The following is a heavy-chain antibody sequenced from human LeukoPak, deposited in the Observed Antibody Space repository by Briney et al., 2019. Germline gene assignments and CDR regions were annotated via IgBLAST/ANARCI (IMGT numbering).Heavy chain of an antibody. J-gene: IGHJ4*02. CDR3: ARTDYGLDY. D-gene: IGHD4-17*01. CDR2: INHSGST. V-gene: IGHV4-34*01. CDR1: GGSFSGYY. Sequence: PSETLSLTCAVYGGSFSGYYRSWIRQPPGKGLEWIGEINHSGSTNYNPSLKSRVTISVDTSKNQFSLKLSSVTAADTAVYYCARTDYGLDYWGQGTLVTVSS.